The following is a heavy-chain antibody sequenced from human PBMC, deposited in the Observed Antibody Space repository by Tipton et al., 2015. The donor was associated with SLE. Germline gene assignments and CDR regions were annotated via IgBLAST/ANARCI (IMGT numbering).Heavy chain of an antibody. CDR2: IKHDGSEK. D-gene: IGHD3-3*01. J-gene: IGHJ4*02. V-gene: IGHV3-7*01. Sequence: SLRHSCTASGFTFGDYAMSWFRQAPGKGLEWVANIKHDGSEKYYVDSVKDRFTISRDNAKNSLYVQMNSLRAEDTAVYYCARGDYDFWSGSYYFDYWGQGALVTVS. CDR1: GFTFGDYA. CDR3: ARGDYDFWSGSYYFDY.